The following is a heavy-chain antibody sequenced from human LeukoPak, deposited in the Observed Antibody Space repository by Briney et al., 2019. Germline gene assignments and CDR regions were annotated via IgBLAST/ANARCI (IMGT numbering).Heavy chain of an antibody. CDR1: GFTFSSYW. Sequence: GGSLRLSCAASGFTFSSYWMHWVRQAPGRGLVWVSRINSDGTSTSYADSVKGRFTISRDNAKNTLYLQMNSLRAEDTAVYYCARAREMATNHNADTWGQGTLVTVSS. J-gene: IGHJ5*02. CDR3: ARAREMATNHNADT. CDR2: INSDGTST. D-gene: IGHD5-24*01. V-gene: IGHV3-74*01.